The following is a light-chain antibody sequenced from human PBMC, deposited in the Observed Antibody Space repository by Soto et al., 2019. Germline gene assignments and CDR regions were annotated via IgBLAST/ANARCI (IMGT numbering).Light chain of an antibody. CDR2: GAS. Sequence: EIVLTQYPGTLSLSPGERATLSWRASQSVSSSYLAWYKQKPGQTPRLLIYGASSRATGIPDRFSGSGSGTEFTLTISSLEPEDSAVYYCQQHLGRHTFGQGTKVDIK. CDR1: QSVSSSY. J-gene: IGKJ1*01. V-gene: IGKV3-20*01. CDR3: QQHLGRHT.